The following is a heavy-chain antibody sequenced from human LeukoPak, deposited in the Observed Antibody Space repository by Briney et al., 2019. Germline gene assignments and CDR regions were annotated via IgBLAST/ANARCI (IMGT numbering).Heavy chain of an antibody. CDR1: GGTFSSYA. D-gene: IGHD6-13*01. CDR2: IIPIFGTA. CDR3: ARSRVQQLVRDYFDY. J-gene: IGHJ4*02. V-gene: IGHV1-69*05. Sequence: GSSVKVSCKASGGTFSSYAISWVRQAPGQGLEWMGRIIPIFGTANYAQKFQGRVTITTDESTSTAYMELSSLRSEDTAVYYCARSRVQQLVRDYFDYWGQGTLVTVSS.